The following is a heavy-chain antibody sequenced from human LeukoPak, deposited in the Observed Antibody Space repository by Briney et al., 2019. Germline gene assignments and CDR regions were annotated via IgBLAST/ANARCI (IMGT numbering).Heavy chain of an antibody. CDR1: GYTFTEYY. Sequence: ASVKVSCKASGYTFTEYYMHWVRQAPGQGFEWMGRINPNSGGTNYAQKFQGSVTMTRDTSISTAYMELSRLRSDDTAVYYCASLPTYYYDSSGYYTDYWGQGTLVSVSS. J-gene: IGHJ4*02. CDR2: INPNSGGT. V-gene: IGHV1-2*06. CDR3: ASLPTYYYDSSGYYTDY. D-gene: IGHD3-22*01.